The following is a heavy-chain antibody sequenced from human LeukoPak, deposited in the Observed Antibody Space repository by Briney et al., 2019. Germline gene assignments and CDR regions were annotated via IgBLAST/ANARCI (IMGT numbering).Heavy chain of an antibody. CDR1: GFTFSSYS. CDR3: ARAPPYYYDSSGYSRYYFDY. CDR2: ISSSSSYI. V-gene: IGHV3-21*01. D-gene: IGHD3-22*01. Sequence: GSLRLSCAASGFTFSSYSMNWVRPAPGKGLEWVSSISSSSSYIYYADSVKGRFTISRDNSKNTLYLQMNSLRGEDTAVYYCARAPPYYYDSSGYSRYYFDYWGQGTLVTVSS. J-gene: IGHJ4*02.